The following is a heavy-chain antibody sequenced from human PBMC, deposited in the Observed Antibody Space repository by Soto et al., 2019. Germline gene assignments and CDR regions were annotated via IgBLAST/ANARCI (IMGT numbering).Heavy chain of an antibody. CDR2: IWYDGSNK. CDR3: AKARGSGSYLQAGWFDP. J-gene: IGHJ5*02. Sequence: GGSLRLSCAASGFTFSSYGMHWVRQAPGKGLEWVAVIWYDGSNKYYADSVKGRFTISRDNSKNTLYLQMNSLRAEDTAVYYCAKARGSGSYLQAGWFDPWGQGTLVTVSS. CDR1: GFTFSSYG. V-gene: IGHV3-33*06. D-gene: IGHD3-10*01.